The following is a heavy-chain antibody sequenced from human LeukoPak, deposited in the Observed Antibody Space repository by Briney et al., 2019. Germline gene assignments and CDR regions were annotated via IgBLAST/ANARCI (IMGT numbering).Heavy chain of an antibody. V-gene: IGHV4-59*01. J-gene: IGHJ4*02. Sequence: PSETLSLTCTVSGGSISSYYWSWIRQFPGKGLEWIGCIYYSGSTNYNPSLKSRVTISVDTSRNQFSLKLSSMTAADMAVYYCARATGGNSPYWGQGILVTVSS. CDR1: GGSISSYY. CDR3: ARATGGNSPY. CDR2: IYYSGST. D-gene: IGHD4-23*01.